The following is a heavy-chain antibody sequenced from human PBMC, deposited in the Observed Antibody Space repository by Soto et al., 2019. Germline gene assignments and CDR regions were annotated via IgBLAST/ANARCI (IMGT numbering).Heavy chain of an antibody. CDR3: ARDSEDIVVVPAALYYYYYYGMDV. Sequence: GGSLRLSCAASGFTFSSYAMHWVRQAPGKGLEWVAVISYDGSNKYYADSVKGQFTISRDNSKNTLYLQMNSLRAEDTAVYYCARDSEDIVVVPAALYYYYYYGMDVWGQGTTVTVSS. V-gene: IGHV3-30-3*01. CDR2: ISYDGSNK. D-gene: IGHD2-2*01. CDR1: GFTFSSYA. J-gene: IGHJ6*02.